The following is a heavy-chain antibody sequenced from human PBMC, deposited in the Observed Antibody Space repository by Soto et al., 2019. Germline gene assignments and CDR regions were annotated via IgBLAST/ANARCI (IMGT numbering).Heavy chain of an antibody. CDR2: ISYDGSNK. Sequence: PGGSLRLSCAASGFTFSSYGMHWVRQAPGKGLEWVAVISYDGSNKYYADSVKGRFTISRDNSKNTLYLQMNSLRAEDTAVYYCPNDSSIEAAPGWFDPWGQGTLVIVSS. D-gene: IGHD6-13*01. CDR1: GFTFSSYG. V-gene: IGHV3-30*18. J-gene: IGHJ5*02. CDR3: PNDSSIEAAPGWFDP.